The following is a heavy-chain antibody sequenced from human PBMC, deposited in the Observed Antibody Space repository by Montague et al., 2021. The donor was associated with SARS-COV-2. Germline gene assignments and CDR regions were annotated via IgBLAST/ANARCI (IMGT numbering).Heavy chain of an antibody. CDR2: IYYSGST. V-gene: IGHV4-59*08. J-gene: IGHJ4*02. CDR1: GGSISGYY. D-gene: IGHD3-9*01. CDR3: ARLGLRYFDWLLLGEGYFDS. Sequence: SETLSLTCTVSGGSISGYYWSWIRQPPGKGLEWIGYIYYSGSTNYNPSLQSRVTISVDTSKNQFSLKLSSVTAADTAVYYCARLGLRYFDWLLLGEGYFDSWGQGTLVTVSS.